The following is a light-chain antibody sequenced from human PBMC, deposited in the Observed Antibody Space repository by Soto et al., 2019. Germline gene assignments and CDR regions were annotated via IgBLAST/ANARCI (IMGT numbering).Light chain of an antibody. Sequence: DVVMTQSPLALTVTLGQPASISCRSAQSLVHNDGDTYLSWFQQRPGRSPRRLIYKVSKRDSGGPDRFSGSGSGTDFILKISRVEAEDFGLYYCMQGTHWPWTFGQGTKVEIK. J-gene: IGKJ1*01. V-gene: IGKV2-30*02. CDR2: KVS. CDR3: MQGTHWPWT. CDR1: QSLVHNDGDTY.